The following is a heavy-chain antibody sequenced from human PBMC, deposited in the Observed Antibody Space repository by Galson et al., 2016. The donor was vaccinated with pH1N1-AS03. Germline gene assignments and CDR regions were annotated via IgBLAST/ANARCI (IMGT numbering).Heavy chain of an antibody. D-gene: IGHD3-16*01. CDR2: ISGSGGST. V-gene: IGHV3-23*01. Sequence: SLRLSCAASGFTFSIYAMSWVRQAPGKGLEWVSVISGSGGSTYYADSVKGRFTITRDNSKNTLSLQMNSLRAEDTAVYYCARVRGGVVITFGGVPYFDYWGQGTLVTVSS. J-gene: IGHJ4*02. CDR1: GFTFSIYA. CDR3: ARVRGGVVITFGGVPYFDY.